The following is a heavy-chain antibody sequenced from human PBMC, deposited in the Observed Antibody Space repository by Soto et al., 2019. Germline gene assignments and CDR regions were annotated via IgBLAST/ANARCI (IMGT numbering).Heavy chain of an antibody. D-gene: IGHD6-19*01. V-gene: IGHV4-34*01. CDR1: GGSFSGYY. CDR2: INHSGST. CDR3: ARTKQWLPRYYYGMDV. Sequence: SETLSLTCAVYGGSFSGYYWSWIRQPPGKGLEWIGEINHSGSTNYNPSLKSRVSISVDTSKNQFSLKLRSVTAADTAVYYCARTKQWLPRYYYGMDVWGQGTTVTVSS. J-gene: IGHJ6*02.